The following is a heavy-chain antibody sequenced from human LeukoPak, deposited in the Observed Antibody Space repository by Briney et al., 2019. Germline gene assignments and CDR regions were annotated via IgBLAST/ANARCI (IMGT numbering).Heavy chain of an antibody. V-gene: IGHV3-48*03. CDR1: GFTFSSYE. CDR2: ISSSGSTI. J-gene: IGHJ4*02. Sequence: GGSLRLSCAASGFTFSSYERNWVRQAPGKGLEWVSYISSSGSTIYYADSVKGRFTISRDNAKNSLYLQMNSLRAEDTAVYYCARSSDIVATIIVYWGQGTLVTVSS. CDR3: ARSSDIVATIIVY. D-gene: IGHD5-12*01.